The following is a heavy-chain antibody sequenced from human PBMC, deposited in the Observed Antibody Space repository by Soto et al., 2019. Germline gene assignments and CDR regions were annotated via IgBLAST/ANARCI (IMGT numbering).Heavy chain of an antibody. CDR2: TYYRSKWYY. J-gene: IGHJ4*01. CDR1: GDSVSSNSAG. Sequence: SQTLSLTCAITGDSVSSNSAGWSWVRQAPSRGLEWLGRTYYRSKWYYEYAVSVRGRITTNPDTSKNQYSLQLNSVTPEDTAVYFCARGEQYRGRIFDYWGQGTLVTVSS. CDR3: ARGEQYRGRIFDY. V-gene: IGHV6-1*01. D-gene: IGHD1-26*01.